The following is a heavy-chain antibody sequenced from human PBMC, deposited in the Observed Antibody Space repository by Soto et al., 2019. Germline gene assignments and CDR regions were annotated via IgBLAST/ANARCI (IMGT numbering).Heavy chain of an antibody. V-gene: IGHV3-30*18. CDR1: GFTFSSYG. CDR3: AKDFAVAGLLYYFDY. Sequence: QVQLVESGGGVVQPGRSLRLSCAASGFTFSSYGMHWVRQAPGKGLEWVAVISYDGSNKYYADSVKGRFTISRDNSKNTLYLQMNSLRAEDTAVYYCAKDFAVAGLLYYFDYWGQGTLVTVSS. CDR2: ISYDGSNK. J-gene: IGHJ4*02. D-gene: IGHD6-19*01.